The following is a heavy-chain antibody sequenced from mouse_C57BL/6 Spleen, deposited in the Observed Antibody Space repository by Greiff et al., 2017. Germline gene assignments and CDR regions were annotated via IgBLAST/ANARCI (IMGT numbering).Heavy chain of an antibody. CDR3: ARDLAYYSNYYAMDY. CDR1: GFTFSSYA. J-gene: IGHJ4*01. V-gene: IGHV5-4*01. CDR2: ISAGGSYT. D-gene: IGHD2-5*01. Sequence: EVMLVESGGGLVKPGGSLTLTCAASGFTFSSYAMSWVRQTPEKRLEWVATISAGGSYTYYPDNVQGRFTISRDNAKNNLYLQMCHLKSEDTAMYYCARDLAYYSNYYAMDYWGQGTSVTVAS.